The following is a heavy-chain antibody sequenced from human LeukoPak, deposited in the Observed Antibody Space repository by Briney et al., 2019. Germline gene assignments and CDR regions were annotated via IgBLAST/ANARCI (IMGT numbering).Heavy chain of an antibody. V-gene: IGHV4-28*05. CDR1: GYSISSGSW. CDR3: ASVNVRGAPTRVDY. Sequence: SETLSLTCGVSGYSISSGSWWGWIRQPPGKGLEWIGYIYYSGDIYYNPSLKSRVTVSVDTSKNQFSLKLSSVTAVDTAVYYCASVNVRGAPTRVDYWGQGTLVTVSS. CDR2: IYYSGDI. J-gene: IGHJ4*02. D-gene: IGHD3-10*02.